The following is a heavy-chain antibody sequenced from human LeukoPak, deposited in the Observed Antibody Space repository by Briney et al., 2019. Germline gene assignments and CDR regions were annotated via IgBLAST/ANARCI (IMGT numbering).Heavy chain of an antibody. CDR2: ISSSSSYI. V-gene: IGHV3-21*01. CDR1: GFTFSSYS. D-gene: IGHD3-10*01. Sequence: GGSLRLSCAASGFTFSSYSMDWVRQAPGKGLEWVSSISSSSSYIYYADSVKGRFTISRDNAKNSLYLQMNSLRAEDTAVYYCARGDYYGSGSYYDNWFDPWGQGTLVTVSS. CDR3: ARGDYYGSGSYYDNWFDP. J-gene: IGHJ5*02.